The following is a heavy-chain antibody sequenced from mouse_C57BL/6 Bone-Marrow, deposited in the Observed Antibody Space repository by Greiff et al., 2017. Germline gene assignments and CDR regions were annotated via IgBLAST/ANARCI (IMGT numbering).Heavy chain of an antibody. CDR3: ARRDGYSTFAY. CDR1: GFPFSDYY. D-gene: IGHD2-3*01. J-gene: IGHJ3*01. Sequence: EVKLVESGGGLVQPGGSLKLSCAASGFPFSDYYMYWVRQTPEKRLEWVAYISNGGGSTYYPDTVKGRFTISRDNAKNTLYLQMSRLKSEDTAMYYCARRDGYSTFAYWGQGTLVTVSA. V-gene: IGHV5-12*01. CDR2: ISNGGGST.